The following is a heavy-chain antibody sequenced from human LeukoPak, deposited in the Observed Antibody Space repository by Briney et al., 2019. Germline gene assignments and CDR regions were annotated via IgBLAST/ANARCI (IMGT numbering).Heavy chain of an antibody. D-gene: IGHD6-13*01. J-gene: IGHJ6*02. CDR3: ARVIPATGTLNYHGMDV. CDR2: IYISGST. CDR1: VGSISTYY. V-gene: IGHV4-4*07. Sequence: PSETLSLTCMVSVGSISTYYWSWLRQPAGKGLEWIGRIYISGSTSYNPSLKSRVTMSVDTSKNQFSLKLSSVTAADTAVYYCARVIPATGTLNYHGMDVWGQGTMVTVSS.